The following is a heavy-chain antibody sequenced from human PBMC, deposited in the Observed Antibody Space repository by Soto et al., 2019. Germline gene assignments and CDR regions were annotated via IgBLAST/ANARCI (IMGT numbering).Heavy chain of an antibody. CDR2: IIPIFGTP. J-gene: IGHJ4*02. CDR3: ARGWETVGSTTPFAY. Sequence: PGDVSWEASGGAFRSYAIKWVRQAPGQGLEWMGGIIPIFGTPNYAQKFQGRVTITADKSTSTAYMEVRNLRSDDTAVYYCARGWETVGSTTPFAYWGQGTLVTV. D-gene: IGHD1-26*01. CDR1: GGAFRSYA. V-gene: IGHV1-69*06.